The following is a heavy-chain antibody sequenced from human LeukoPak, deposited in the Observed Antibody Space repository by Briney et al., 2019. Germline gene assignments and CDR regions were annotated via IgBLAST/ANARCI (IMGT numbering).Heavy chain of an antibody. D-gene: IGHD2-2*01. CDR2: IYHSGST. V-gene: IGHV4-39*07. CDR3: ARGEGLSNKDIVVVPAAKGPVGAFDI. CDR1: GGSISSSSYY. Sequence: PSETLSLTCTVSGGSISSSSYYWGWIRQPPGKGLEWIGYIYHSGSTYYNPSLKSRVTISVDRFKNQFSLKLSSVTAADTAVYYCARGEGLSNKDIVVVPAAKGPVGAFDIWGQGTMVTVSS. J-gene: IGHJ3*02.